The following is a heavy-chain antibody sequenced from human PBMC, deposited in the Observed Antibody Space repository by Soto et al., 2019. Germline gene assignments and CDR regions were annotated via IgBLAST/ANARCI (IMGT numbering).Heavy chain of an antibody. V-gene: IGHV2-5*02. CDR3: AHSVTLMSTWNYGAFDF. D-gene: IGHD1-7*01. CDR1: GFSITTSGVG. Sequence: QITLKESGPTLVKPTQTLTLTCSLSGFSITTSGVGVAWVRQPPGKALEWLAFTYWDDDNRYNPSLRTRLTTAKDASRNQVVLTMTNMDPADTATYYCAHSVTLMSTWNYGAFDFWGQGALVTVPS. CDR2: TYWDDDN. J-gene: IGHJ3*01.